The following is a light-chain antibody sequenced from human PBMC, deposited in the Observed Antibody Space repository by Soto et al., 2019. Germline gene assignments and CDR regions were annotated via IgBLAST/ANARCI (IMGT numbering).Light chain of an antibody. CDR1: QSVSSY. CDR2: DAS. Sequence: EIVFTPSPATLSLSPGERATLSCRASQSVSSYLAWYQQKPGQAPRLLIYDASNRATGIPARFSGSGSGTDFTLTISSLEPEDFAVYYCQQRSNWPQLTFGGGTKVDIK. J-gene: IGKJ4*01. V-gene: IGKV3-11*01. CDR3: QQRSNWPQLT.